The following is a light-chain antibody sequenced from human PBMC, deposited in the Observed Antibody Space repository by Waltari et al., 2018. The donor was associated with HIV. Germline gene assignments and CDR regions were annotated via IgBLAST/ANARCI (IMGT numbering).Light chain of an antibody. CDR3: CSYAGTSTYV. J-gene: IGLJ1*01. Sequence: QSALTQPASVSGSPGQSITISCTGTSSDVASYNLVSWYQHHPGKAPKVMLDAVTKRPSGVSDRFSGSKSGNTASLTISGLQAEDEADYYCCSYAGTSTYVFGTGTKVTVL. CDR1: SSDVASYNL. V-gene: IGLV2-23*02. CDR2: AVT.